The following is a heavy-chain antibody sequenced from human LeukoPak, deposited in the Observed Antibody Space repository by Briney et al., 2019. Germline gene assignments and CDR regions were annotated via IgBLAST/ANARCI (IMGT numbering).Heavy chain of an antibody. Sequence: GGSLRLSCAASGFTFSSYWMSWVRQAPGKGLEWVANVEQDGSERAYVDSAKGRFTISRDNAKNSLYLQMDSLRAEDTAVYYCARTFKDWYVEYWGQGTQVTVSS. CDR2: VEQDGSER. CDR3: ARTFKDWYVEY. CDR1: GFTFSSYW. D-gene: IGHD3/OR15-3a*01. J-gene: IGHJ4*02. V-gene: IGHV3-7*01.